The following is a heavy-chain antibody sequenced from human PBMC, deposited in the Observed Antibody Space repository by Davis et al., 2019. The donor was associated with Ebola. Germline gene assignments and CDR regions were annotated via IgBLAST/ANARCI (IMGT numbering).Heavy chain of an antibody. Sequence: GGSLRLSCAASGFTVSSNYMSWVRQAPGKGLEWVSVIYSGGSTYYADSVKGRFTISRDNSKNTLYLQMGSLRAEDMAVYYCARSPYYYYGMDVWGQGTTVTVSS. CDR1: GFTVSSNY. J-gene: IGHJ6*02. CDR2: IYSGGST. CDR3: ARSPYYYYGMDV. V-gene: IGHV3-53*05.